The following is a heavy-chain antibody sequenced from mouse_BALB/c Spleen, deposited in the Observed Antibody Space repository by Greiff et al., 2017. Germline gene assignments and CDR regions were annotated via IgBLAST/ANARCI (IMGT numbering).Heavy chain of an antibody. CDR2: INPSSGYT. J-gene: IGHJ3*01. Sequence: VQVVESAADLARPGASVKMSCKASGYTFTSYTMPWVKQRPGQGLEWIGYINPSSGYTEYNQKFKDKTTLTAGKSSSTAYMQPSSLTSEDSAVYYCARGEYYGSSYAWFAYWGQGTLVTVSA. CDR3: ARGEYYGSSYAWFAY. CDR1: GYTFTSYT. V-gene: IGHV1-4*02. D-gene: IGHD1-1*01.